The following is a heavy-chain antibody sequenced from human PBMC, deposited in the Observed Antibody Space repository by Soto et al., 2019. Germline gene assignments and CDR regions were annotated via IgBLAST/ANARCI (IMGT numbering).Heavy chain of an antibody. CDR2: ISSSGSTI. CDR3: ARAPTGYYDILTGQGGAFDI. Sequence: QVQLVESGGGLVKPGGSLRLSCAASGFTFSDYYMSWIRQAPGKGLEWVSYISSSGSTIYYADSVKGRFTISRDNAKNSLYLQMNSLRAEDTAVYYCARAPTGYYDILTGQGGAFDIWGQGTMVTVSS. CDR1: GFTFSDYY. J-gene: IGHJ3*02. D-gene: IGHD3-9*01. V-gene: IGHV3-11*01.